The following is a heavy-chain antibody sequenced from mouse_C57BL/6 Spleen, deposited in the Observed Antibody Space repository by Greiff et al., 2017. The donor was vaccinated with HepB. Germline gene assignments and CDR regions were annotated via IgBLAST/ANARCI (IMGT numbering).Heavy chain of an antibody. CDR2: IDPENGDT. CDR3: TTNYDYDGRVDY. D-gene: IGHD2-4*01. J-gene: IGHJ2*01. CDR1: GFNIKDDY. Sequence: EVKVVESGAELVRPGASVKLSCTASGFNIKDDYMHWVKQRPEQGLEWIGWIDPENGDTEYASKFQGKATITADTASNTAYLQLSSLTSEDTAVYYCTTNYDYDGRVDYWGQGTTLTVSS. V-gene: IGHV14-4*01.